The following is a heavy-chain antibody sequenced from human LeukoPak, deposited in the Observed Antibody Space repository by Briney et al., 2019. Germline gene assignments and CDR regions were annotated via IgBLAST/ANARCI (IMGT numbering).Heavy chain of an antibody. CDR2: IIPIFGTA. J-gene: IGHJ4*02. Sequence: GASVKVSCKASGYTFTSYAMNWVRQAPGQGLEWMGGIIPIFGTANYAQKFQGRVTITTDESTSTAYMELSSLRSEDTAVYYCARSVQQLYNYWGQGTLVTVSS. CDR1: GYTFTSYA. D-gene: IGHD6-13*01. CDR3: ARSVQQLYNY. V-gene: IGHV1-69*05.